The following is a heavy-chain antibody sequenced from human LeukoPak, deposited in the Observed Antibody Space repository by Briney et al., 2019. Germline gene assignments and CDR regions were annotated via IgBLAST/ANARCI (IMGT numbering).Heavy chain of an antibody. J-gene: IGHJ4*02. CDR3: ARDPGQWLVNYGDY. CDR2: ISAYNGNT. Sequence: VASVKVSCKASGGTFSSYAISWVRQAPGQGLEWMGWISAYNGNTNYAQKFQGRVTMTTDTSTSTAYMELRSLRSDDTAVYYCARDPGQWLVNYGDYWGQGTLVTVSS. CDR1: GGTFSSYA. D-gene: IGHD6-19*01. V-gene: IGHV1-18*01.